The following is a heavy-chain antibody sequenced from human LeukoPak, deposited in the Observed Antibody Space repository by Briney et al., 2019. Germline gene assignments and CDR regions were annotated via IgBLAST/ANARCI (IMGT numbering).Heavy chain of an antibody. D-gene: IGHD1-26*01. CDR3: TRAVGLGPGAHFDQ. J-gene: IGHJ4*02. V-gene: IGHV3-11*01. Sequence: GGSLRLSCAASGFSFSRYYMSWVRQTPGKALEWISYIPTSGISVQYADTVRGRFTASRDDAKNSLHLQMDSLRVEDTAVYYCTRAVGLGPGAHFDQWGQGALVIVSS. CDR2: IPTSGISV. CDR1: GFSFSRYY.